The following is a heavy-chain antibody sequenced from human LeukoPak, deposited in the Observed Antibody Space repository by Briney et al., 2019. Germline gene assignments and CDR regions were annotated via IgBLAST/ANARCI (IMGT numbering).Heavy chain of an antibody. J-gene: IGHJ4*02. CDR2: MSSSSSYI. CDR3: ARDEAGDY. Sequence: GGSLRLSCAASGFTFSSYSMNWVRQAPGKGLEWVSSMSSSSSYIYYADSVKGRFTISRDNAKNSLYLQMNSLRAEDTAVYYCARDEAGDYWGQGTLVTVSS. CDR1: GFTFSSYS. V-gene: IGHV3-21*01.